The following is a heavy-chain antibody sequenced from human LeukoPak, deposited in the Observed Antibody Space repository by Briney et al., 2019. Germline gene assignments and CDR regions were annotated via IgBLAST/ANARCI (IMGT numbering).Heavy chain of an antibody. D-gene: IGHD2-2*01. V-gene: IGHV4-61*01. CDR2: IYYSGST. CDR3: ARDNDIVVVPAAKSYYYYGMDV. CDR1: GGSVSSGSYY. J-gene: IGHJ6*02. Sequence: SETLSLTCTVSGGSVSSGSYYWSWIRQPPGKGLEWIGDIYYSGSTNYNPSLKSRVTISVDTSKNQFSLKLSSVTAADTAVYYCARDNDIVVVPAAKSYYYYGMDVWGQGTTVTVSS.